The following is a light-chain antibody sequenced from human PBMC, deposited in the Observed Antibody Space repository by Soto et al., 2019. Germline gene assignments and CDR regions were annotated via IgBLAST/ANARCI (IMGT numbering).Light chain of an antibody. CDR1: LTVSTN. J-gene: IGKJ3*01. CDR2: YTS. Sequence: DIVMTQSPATLSVSPGERATLSCRASLTVSTNLAWYQQKPGQAPRLLIYYTSTRATGIPARFSGSGSGKEFTLTITSVQSEDSAVYYCQQYNNWPPGATFGPGTKVEIK. V-gene: IGKV3-15*01. CDR3: QQYNNWPPGAT.